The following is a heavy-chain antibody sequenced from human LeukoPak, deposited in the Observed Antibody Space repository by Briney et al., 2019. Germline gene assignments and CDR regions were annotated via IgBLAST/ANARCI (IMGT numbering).Heavy chain of an antibody. Sequence: ASVKVSCKVSGYTFTSYYMHWVRQAPGQRLECMGIINPSGGSTSYAQKFQGRVTMTRDTSTSTVYMELSSLRSEDTAAYYCARAPVGDYGMSEFDYWGQGTLVTVSS. J-gene: IGHJ4*02. CDR3: ARAPVGDYGMSEFDY. CDR2: INPSGGST. V-gene: IGHV1-46*01. D-gene: IGHD4-17*01. CDR1: GYTFTSYY.